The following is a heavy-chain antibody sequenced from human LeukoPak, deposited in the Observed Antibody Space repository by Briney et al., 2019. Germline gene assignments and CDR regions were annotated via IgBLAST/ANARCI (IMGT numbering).Heavy chain of an antibody. D-gene: IGHD5-18*01. V-gene: IGHV3-74*01. J-gene: IGHJ4*02. CDR1: GFTFSSYW. CDR2: INRDGSST. CDR3: ARGDENIYGYFDY. Sequence: GGSLRLSCAASGFTFSSYWMHWVRQAPGKGLEWVSRINRDGSSTSYADSVKGRLTISRDNAKNTLYLQMNTLRAEDTAVYYCARGDENIYGYFDYWGQGTLVTVSS.